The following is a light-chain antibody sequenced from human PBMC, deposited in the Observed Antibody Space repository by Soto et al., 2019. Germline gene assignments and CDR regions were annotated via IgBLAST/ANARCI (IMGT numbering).Light chain of an antibody. J-gene: IGKJ5*01. Sequence: IQMTQPRSSLSASVVDRVNLIARASQGISVYINWYQQKPRXXPXVXXYAASSLQAGVPPRFSGSGSATDFTPTISSLQPEDFATYYGQQANSFPITFGQGTRLEIK. CDR2: AAS. V-gene: IGKV1-12*01. CDR3: QQANSFPIT. CDR1: QGISVY.